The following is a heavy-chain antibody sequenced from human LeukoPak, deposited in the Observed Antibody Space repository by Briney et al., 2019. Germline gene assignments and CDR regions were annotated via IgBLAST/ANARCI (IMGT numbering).Heavy chain of an antibody. J-gene: IGHJ4*02. CDR3: ASRINDFPTPYFDY. CDR1: GGSFSGYY. V-gene: IGHV4-34*01. Sequence: SETLSLTCAVYGGSFSGYYWSWLRQPPGKGLEWIGEINHSGSTNYNPSLKSRVTISVDTTKNQFSLKLSSVTAADTAVYYCASRINDFPTPYFDYWGQGTLVTVSS. CDR2: INHSGST. D-gene: IGHD3-3*01.